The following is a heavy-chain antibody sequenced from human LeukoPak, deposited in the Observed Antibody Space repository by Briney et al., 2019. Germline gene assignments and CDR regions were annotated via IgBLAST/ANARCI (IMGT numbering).Heavy chain of an antibody. J-gene: IGHJ5*02. D-gene: IGHD3-3*01. Sequence: GGSLRLSCAASGFTFSNYWMHWVRQAPGKGLVWVSRINSDGINTSYADSVKGRFTISRDNAKNTLNLQMNSLRAEDTAVYYCARDYYDFWSGQPANWFDPWGQGTLVTVSS. V-gene: IGHV3-74*01. CDR1: GFTFSNYW. CDR3: ARDYYDFWSGQPANWFDP. CDR2: INSDGINT.